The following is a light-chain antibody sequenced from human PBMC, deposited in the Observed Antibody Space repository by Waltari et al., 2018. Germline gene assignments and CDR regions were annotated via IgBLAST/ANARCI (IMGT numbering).Light chain of an antibody. J-gene: IGLJ2*01. CDR3: AAWDGNLNADVV. Sequence: SVLTQSPSASGAPGQRVTISCSGSRSNIGSNPVNWYQQVPGTAPKLLIYTNNQRPSGVPDRFSGSKSGTSASLAITGLQSEDEAVYFCAAWDGNLNADVVFGEGTKLTVL. CDR2: TNN. V-gene: IGLV1-44*01. CDR1: RSNIGSNP.